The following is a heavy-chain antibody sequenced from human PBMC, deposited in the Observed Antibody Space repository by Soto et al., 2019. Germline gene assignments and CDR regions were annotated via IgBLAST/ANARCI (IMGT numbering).Heavy chain of an antibody. CDR3: ARGSSGYDFWSGYSGYYMDA. Sequence: ASVKVSCKASGYTFTSYGISWVRQAPGQGLEWMGWISAYNGNTNYAQKLQGRVTMTTDTSTSTAYMELRSLRSDDTAVYYCARGSSGYDFWSGYSGYYMDAWGKGTTVTVSS. J-gene: IGHJ6*03. CDR2: ISAYNGNT. D-gene: IGHD3-3*01. CDR1: GYTFTSYG. V-gene: IGHV1-18*01.